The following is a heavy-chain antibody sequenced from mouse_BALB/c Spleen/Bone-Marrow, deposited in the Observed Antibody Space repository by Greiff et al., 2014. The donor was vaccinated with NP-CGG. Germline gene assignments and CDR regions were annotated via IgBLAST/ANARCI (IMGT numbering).Heavy chain of an antibody. CDR3: ARDRYYDYYFDY. V-gene: IGHV2-9*02. CDR2: IWAGGST. D-gene: IGHD2-4*01. Sequence: QVQLQQSGPGLVAPSQSLSITCTVSGCPLTNYGVHWVRQPPGKGLEWLGVIWAGGSTNYNSALMSRLSITKDNSKSQVFLKMNSLQTDDTAMYYCARDRYYDYYFDYWGQGTTLTVSS. CDR1: GCPLTNYG. J-gene: IGHJ2*01.